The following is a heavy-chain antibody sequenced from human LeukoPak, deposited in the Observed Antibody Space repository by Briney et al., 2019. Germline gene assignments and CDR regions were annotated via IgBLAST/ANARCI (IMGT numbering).Heavy chain of an antibody. Sequence: ASVKVSCKASGYTFTSYGISWVRQAPGQGLEWMGWISAYNGNTNYAQKLQGRVTMTTDTSASTAYMELRSLRSDDTAVYYCARDHCTNGVCFKYNWFDPWGQGTLVTVSS. V-gene: IGHV1-18*01. CDR1: GYTFTSYG. J-gene: IGHJ5*02. D-gene: IGHD2-8*01. CDR2: ISAYNGNT. CDR3: ARDHCTNGVCFKYNWFDP.